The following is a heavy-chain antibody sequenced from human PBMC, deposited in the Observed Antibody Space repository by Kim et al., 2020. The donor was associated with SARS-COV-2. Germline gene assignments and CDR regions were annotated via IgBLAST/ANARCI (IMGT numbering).Heavy chain of an antibody. CDR2: IWYDGSNK. V-gene: IGHV3-33*01. CDR1: GFTFSSYG. D-gene: IGHD3-16*01. Sequence: GGSLRLSCAASGFTFSSYGMHWVRQAPGKGLEWVAVIWYDGSNKYYADSVKGRFTISRDNSKNTLYLQMNSLRAEDTAVYYCARSPYGWGSDRDFAEYFQHWGQSTLVTVSS. J-gene: IGHJ1*01. CDR3: ARSPYGWGSDRDFAEYFQH.